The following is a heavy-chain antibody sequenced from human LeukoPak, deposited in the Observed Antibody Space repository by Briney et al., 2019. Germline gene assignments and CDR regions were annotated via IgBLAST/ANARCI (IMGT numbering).Heavy chain of an antibody. D-gene: IGHD3-10*01. J-gene: IGHJ5*02. Sequence: SETLSLTCTVSGGSISSYYWSWIRQPPGKGLEWIGYIYYSGSTNYNPSLKSRVTISVDTSKNQFSLKLSSVTAADTAVYYCARRSSLLWFGELSRWFDPWGQGTLVTVSS. CDR1: GGSISSYY. V-gene: IGHV4-59*08. CDR3: ARRSSLLWFGELSRWFDP. CDR2: IYYSGST.